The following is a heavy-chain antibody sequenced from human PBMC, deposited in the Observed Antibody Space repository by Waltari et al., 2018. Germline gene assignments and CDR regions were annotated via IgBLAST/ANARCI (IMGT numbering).Heavy chain of an antibody. Sequence: QITLKESGPTLVKPTQTLTLTCTFSGFSLTPSEMALGWIRQPPEKALEWPALIFWDNDIRYSPSLRSRRTITKDTSRNQVVLTVSNMDPVDTGTYYCAHGLWSGTFSLDYWGQGTLVTVSS. CDR1: GFSLTPSEMA. V-gene: IGHV2-5*02. D-gene: IGHD3-3*01. CDR3: AHGLWSGTFSLDY. CDR2: IFWDNDI. J-gene: IGHJ4*02.